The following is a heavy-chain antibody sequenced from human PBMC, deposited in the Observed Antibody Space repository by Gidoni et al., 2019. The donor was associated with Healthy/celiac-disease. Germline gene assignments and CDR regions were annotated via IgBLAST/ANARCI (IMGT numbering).Heavy chain of an antibody. CDR1: GGSFSGYY. Sequence: QVQLQQWGAGLLKPSETLSLTCAVYGGSFSGYYWSWVRQPPGKWLEWIGEINHSGSTNYNPSLKSRVTISVDTSKNQFSLKLSSVTAADTAVYYCARGGGIAVAGSIDYWGQGTLVTVSS. CDR2: INHSGST. V-gene: IGHV4-34*01. J-gene: IGHJ4*02. CDR3: ARGGGIAVAGSIDY. D-gene: IGHD6-19*01.